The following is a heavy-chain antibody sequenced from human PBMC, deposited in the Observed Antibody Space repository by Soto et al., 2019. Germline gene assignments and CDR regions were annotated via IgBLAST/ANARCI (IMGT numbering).Heavy chain of an antibody. CDR3: AREGYSSGWPFDY. CDR1: GGTFSSYA. D-gene: IGHD6-19*01. CDR2: IIPIFGTA. J-gene: IGHJ4*02. Sequence: SVKVSCKASGGTFSSYAISWVRQAPGQGLEWMGGIIPIFGTANYAQEFQGRVTITADKSTSTAYMELSSLRSEDTAVYYCAREGYSSGWPFDYWGQGTLVTVSS. V-gene: IGHV1-69*06.